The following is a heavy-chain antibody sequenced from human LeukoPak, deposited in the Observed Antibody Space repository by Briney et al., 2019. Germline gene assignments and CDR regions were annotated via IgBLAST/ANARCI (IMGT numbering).Heavy chain of an antibody. CDR1: GGSFSGYY. J-gene: IGHJ6*03. Sequence: SETLSLTCAVYGGSFSGYYWSWIRQPPGKGLEWIGEINHSGSTNYNPSLQSRVTISVDTSKNQFSPKLTSVTAADTAVYFCVRLDYYYMGVWGRGTTVTISS. CDR2: INHSGST. CDR3: VRLDYYYMGV. V-gene: IGHV4-34*01.